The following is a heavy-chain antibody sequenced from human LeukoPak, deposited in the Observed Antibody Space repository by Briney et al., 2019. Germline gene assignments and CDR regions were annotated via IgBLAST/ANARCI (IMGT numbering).Heavy chain of an antibody. J-gene: IGHJ4*02. Sequence: GGSLRLSCAASGFTVSSYSMNWVRQAPGKGLEWVSFIHNDGSTYYADSVKGRFTISRDNSKNTLYPQMNSLSAEDTAVYYCARDFRIRSYWGQGTLVTVSS. CDR2: IHNDGST. CDR1: GFTVSSYS. V-gene: IGHV3-53*01. D-gene: IGHD3-16*01. CDR3: ARDFRIRSY.